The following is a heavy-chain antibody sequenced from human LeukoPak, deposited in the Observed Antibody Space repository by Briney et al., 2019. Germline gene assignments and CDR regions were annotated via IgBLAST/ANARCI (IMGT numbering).Heavy chain of an antibody. V-gene: IGHV4-39*07. D-gene: IGHD7-27*01. CDR1: GGSFSSTAYY. J-gene: IGHJ4*02. Sequence: SETLSLTCTVSGGSFSSTAYYWGWIRQPPGKGLEWIGSIYYSGSTYYNPSLKSRVTISVDTSKDQFSLKLSSVTAADTAVYYCARWGSAFDYWGQGTLVTVSS. CDR2: IYYSGST. CDR3: ARWGSAFDY.